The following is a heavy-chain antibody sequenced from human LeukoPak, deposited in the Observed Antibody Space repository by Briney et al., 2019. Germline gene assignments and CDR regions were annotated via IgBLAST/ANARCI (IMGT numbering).Heavy chain of an antibody. CDR1: GGSISSYF. D-gene: IGHD6-6*01. J-gene: IGHJ5*02. CDR3: ASLARGGNWFDP. Sequence: SEALSLTCTVSGGSISSYFWSWIRQPPGKGLEWIGEINHSGGTNYNPSLKSRVTISVDTSKNQFSLKLSSVTAADTAVYYCASLARGGNWFDPWGQGTLVTVSS. V-gene: IGHV4-34*01. CDR2: INHSGGT.